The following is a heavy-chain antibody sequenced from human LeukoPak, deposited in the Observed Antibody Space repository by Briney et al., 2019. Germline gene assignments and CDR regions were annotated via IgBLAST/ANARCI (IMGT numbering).Heavy chain of an antibody. CDR2: ISWSSGSI. CDR1: GFTFDDYA. CDR3: AKDIEVYCGGDCYSGFDY. D-gene: IGHD2-21*02. Sequence: GGSLRLSCAASGFTFDDYAMHWVRQAPGKGLEWVSGISWSSGSIGYADSVKGRFTISRDNAKNSLYLQMNSLRAEDTALYYCAKDIEVYCGGDCYSGFDYWGQGTLVTVSS. J-gene: IGHJ4*02. V-gene: IGHV3-9*01.